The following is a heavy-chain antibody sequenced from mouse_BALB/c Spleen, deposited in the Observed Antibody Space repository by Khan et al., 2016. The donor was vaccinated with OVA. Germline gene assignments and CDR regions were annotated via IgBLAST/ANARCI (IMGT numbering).Heavy chain of an antibody. Sequence: VRLQQSGAELVKSGATVKLSCTASGLNIKDTYMHWRKQWPAQGLEWIGRIDPPNGNTKYDPKFKGKASITADTSSNPAYLQLSTLTSEDTALYDCARLARKWGEGTTLTVSS. CDR3: ARLARK. V-gene: IGHV14-3*02. J-gene: IGHJ2*01. CDR1: GLNIKDTY. CDR2: IDPPNGNT.